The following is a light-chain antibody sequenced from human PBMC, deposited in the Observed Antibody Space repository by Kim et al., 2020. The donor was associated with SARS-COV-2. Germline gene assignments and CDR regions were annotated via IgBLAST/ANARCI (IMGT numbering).Light chain of an antibody. Sequence: SVGERVTNTCRASKSLNNYLNWYQQEPGKAPKLLLYPASSQQSLLTSSYNQSGSGTDLTLTITRLQTEHFATYYCQHSDNTLPLTFSPGTKMDIK. J-gene: IGKJ3*01. V-gene: IGKV1-39*01. CDR3: QHSDNTLPLT. CDR2: PAS. CDR1: KSLNNY.